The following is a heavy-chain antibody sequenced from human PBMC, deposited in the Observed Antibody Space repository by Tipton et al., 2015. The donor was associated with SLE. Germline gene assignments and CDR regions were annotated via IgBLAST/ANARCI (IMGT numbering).Heavy chain of an antibody. J-gene: IGHJ4*02. V-gene: IGHV4-34*01. Sequence: TLSLTCTVSGGSISSHYWSWIRQPPGKGLEWIGEINHSGSTNYNPSLKSRATISVDTSKNQFSLKLSSVTAADTAVYYCARAPSRDWDLYYFDYWGQGTLVTVSS. CDR2: INHSGST. D-gene: IGHD3/OR15-3a*01. CDR1: GGSISSHY. CDR3: ARAPSRDWDLYYFDY.